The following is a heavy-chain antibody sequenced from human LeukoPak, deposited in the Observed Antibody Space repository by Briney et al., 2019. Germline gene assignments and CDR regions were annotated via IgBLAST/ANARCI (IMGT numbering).Heavy chain of an antibody. CDR3: AKDFGERSGWLS. D-gene: IGHD6-19*01. Sequence: GGSLRLSCAASGFTFSSYAMSWVRQAPGKGLEWVSAISGSGGSTYYADSVKGRFTISRDNSKNTLYLQMNSLRSEDTAVYYCAKDFGERSGWLSWGQGTLVTVSS. CDR1: GFTFSSYA. J-gene: IGHJ5*02. V-gene: IGHV3-23*01. CDR2: ISGSGGST.